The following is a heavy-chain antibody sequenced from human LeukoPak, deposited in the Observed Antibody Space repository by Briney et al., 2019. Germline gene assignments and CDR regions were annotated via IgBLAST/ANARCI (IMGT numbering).Heavy chain of an antibody. CDR1: GFTFDDYA. V-gene: IGHV3-9*03. D-gene: IGHD4-11*01. CDR2: ISWNSGSI. Sequence: GRSLRLSCAASGFTFDDYAMHWVRQAPGKGLEWVSGISWNSGSIGYADSVKGRFTISRDNAKNSLYLQMNSLRAEDVALYYCAKGYSNYLGVVDYWGQGTLVTVSS. CDR3: AKGYSNYLGVVDY. J-gene: IGHJ4*02.